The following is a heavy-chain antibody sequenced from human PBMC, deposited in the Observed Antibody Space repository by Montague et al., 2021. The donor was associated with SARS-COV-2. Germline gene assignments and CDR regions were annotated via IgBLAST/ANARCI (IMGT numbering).Heavy chain of an antibody. D-gene: IGHD3-3*01. J-gene: IGHJ6*02. CDR3: ARDRRFLEWPGLYCYYGMDV. CDR1: GGSISSYY. CDR2: IYYSGST. Sequence: SETLSLTCTVSGGSISSYYWSWIRQPPGKGLEWIGYIYYSGSTNYNPSLKSRVTISVDTSKNQFSLKLSSVTAADTAVYCCARDRRFLEWPGLYCYYGMDVWGQGTTVTVSS. V-gene: IGHV4-59*01.